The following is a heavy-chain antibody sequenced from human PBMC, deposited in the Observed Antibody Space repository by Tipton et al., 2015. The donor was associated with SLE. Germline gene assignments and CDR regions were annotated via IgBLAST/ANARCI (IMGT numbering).Heavy chain of an antibody. CDR1: GGSFSGYY. CDR3: ARLPLIATAGRFFGH. V-gene: IGHV4-34*01. D-gene: IGHD6-13*01. CDR2: INHSGST. Sequence: TLSLTCAVYGGSFSGYYWSWIRQPPGKGLEWIGEINHSGSTNYNPSLKSRVTISVDTSKNQFSLKLSSVTAADTAVYYCARLPLIATAGRFFGHRGPGTL. J-gene: IGHJ4*02.